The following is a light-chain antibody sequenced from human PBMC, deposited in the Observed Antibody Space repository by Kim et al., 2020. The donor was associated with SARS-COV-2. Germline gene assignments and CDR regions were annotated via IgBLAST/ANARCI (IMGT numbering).Light chain of an antibody. CDR2: EGS. J-gene: IGLJ2*01. V-gene: IGLV2-23*01. CDR1: SSDVGSYNL. CDR3: CSYAGSVV. Sequence: SPGQSITISCTRTSSDVGSYNLVSWYQQHPGKAPKLMIYEGSKRPSGVSNRFSGSKSGNTASLTISGLQAEDEADYYCCSYAGSVVFGGGTQLTVL.